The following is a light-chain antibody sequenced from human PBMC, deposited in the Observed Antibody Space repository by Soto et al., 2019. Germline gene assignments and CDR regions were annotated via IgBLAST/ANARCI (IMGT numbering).Light chain of an antibody. J-gene: IGKJ5*01. Sequence: ENVLTLSPATLSLSTGQRARLSCRASQSLESSLVWYQQKPGQAPRLLIYDASNRVTGIPARFSGSGSGTDFTLTISSLEPEDFAVYYCQQRSNWPPFTFAQGTRLEIK. CDR3: QQRSNWPPFT. CDR2: DAS. CDR1: QSLESS. V-gene: IGKV3-11*01.